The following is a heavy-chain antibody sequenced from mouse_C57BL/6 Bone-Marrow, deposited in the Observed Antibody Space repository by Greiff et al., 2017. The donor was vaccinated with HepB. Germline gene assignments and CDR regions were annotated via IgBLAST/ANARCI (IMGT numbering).Heavy chain of an antibody. J-gene: IGHJ1*03. Sequence: VQLQQSGAELARPGASVKLSCKASGYTFTSYGISWVKQRTGQGLEWIGEIYPRSGNTYYNEKFKGKATLTADKSSSTAYMELRSLTSGDSAVYFCARPITTVGGNWYFDVWGTGTTVTVSS. CDR1: GYTFTSYG. V-gene: IGHV1-81*01. CDR2: IYPRSGNT. D-gene: IGHD1-1*01. CDR3: ARPITTVGGNWYFDV.